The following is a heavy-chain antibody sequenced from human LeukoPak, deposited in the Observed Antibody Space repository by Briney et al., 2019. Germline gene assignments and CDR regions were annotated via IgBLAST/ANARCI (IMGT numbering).Heavy chain of an antibody. V-gene: IGHV1-2*02. Sequence: ASVKVSCKTSGYIFTDYYIHWVRQAPGQGLEWMGWINPNSGGTNYAQKFQGRVTMTRDTSISTVYMELSRLRSDDTAVFYCAREIGPRQLHLWGSAFDYWGQGTLVTVSS. CDR3: AREIGPRQLHLWGSAFDY. J-gene: IGHJ4*02. CDR1: GYIFTDYY. D-gene: IGHD5-18*01. CDR2: INPNSGGT.